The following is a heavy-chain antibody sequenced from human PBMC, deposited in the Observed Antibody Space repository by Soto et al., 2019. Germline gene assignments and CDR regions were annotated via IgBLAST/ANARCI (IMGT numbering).Heavy chain of an antibody. D-gene: IGHD4-17*01. CDR2: INPNSGGT. Sequence: VASVKVSCKASGYTFTGYYMHWVRQAPGQGLEWMGWINPNSGGTNYAQKFQGRVTMTRDTSISTAYMELSRLRSDDTAVHYCARGEKIRSNWFDPWGQGTLVTVSS. CDR3: ARGEKIRSNWFDP. J-gene: IGHJ5*02. CDR1: GYTFTGYY. V-gene: IGHV1-2*02.